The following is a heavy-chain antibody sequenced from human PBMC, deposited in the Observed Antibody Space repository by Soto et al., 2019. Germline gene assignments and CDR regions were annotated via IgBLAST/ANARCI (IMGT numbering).Heavy chain of an antibody. CDR3: ARSYCSGGSCPNYYYYYLDV. CDR1: GGTLSSYT. J-gene: IGHJ6*03. D-gene: IGHD2-15*01. Sequence: GASVKVSCKASGGTLSSYTISWVRQSPGQGLEWMGRIIPILGIANYAQKFQGRVTITADKSTSTAYMELSSLRSEDTAVYYCARSYCSGGSCPNYYYYYLDVWGKGTTVTVSS. CDR2: IIPILGIA. V-gene: IGHV1-69*02.